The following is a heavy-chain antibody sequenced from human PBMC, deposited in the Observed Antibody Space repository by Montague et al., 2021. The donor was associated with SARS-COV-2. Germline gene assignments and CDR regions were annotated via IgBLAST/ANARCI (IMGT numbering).Heavy chain of an antibody. CDR2: LYTSGST. V-gene: IGHV4-4*07. CDR1: GASVRTYY. CDR3: ARDGADYSFAYYHEMDV. J-gene: IGHJ6*02. Sequence: SETLSLTCTVSGASVRTYYWSWTRQSAGKKLGWMGRLYTSGSTYYNPSFKSRVTMLLDTSKNLFSLNLSSMTAADTAVYYCARDGADYSFAYYHEMDVWGQGIAVTVSS. D-gene: IGHD5-12*01.